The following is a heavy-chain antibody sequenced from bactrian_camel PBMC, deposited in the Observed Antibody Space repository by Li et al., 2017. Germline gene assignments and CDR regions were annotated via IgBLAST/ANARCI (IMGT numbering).Heavy chain of an antibody. J-gene: IGHJ4*01. CDR2: IYTGGMQA. CDR1: GTPYTSYC. Sequence: QVQLVESGGGSVTDGGSLRLSCAASGTPYTSYCMGWFRQTPGNEREGVATIYTGGMQADYADSVKGRFTISRDNAKTTLYLEMNSLQPDDTARYYCAADLGWSFSRGYCDNACLPRRDNSRGQGTQVTVS. CDR3: AADLGWSFSRGYCDNACLPRRDNS. V-gene: IGHV3S1*01. D-gene: IGHD2*01.